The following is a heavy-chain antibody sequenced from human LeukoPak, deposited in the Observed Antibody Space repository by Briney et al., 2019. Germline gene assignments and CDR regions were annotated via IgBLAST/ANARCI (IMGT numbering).Heavy chain of an antibody. V-gene: IGHV3-33*01. CDR2: IWYDGINE. D-gene: IGHD6-13*01. CDR3: VRDKGSSWGEKYYFDY. Sequence: GGSLRLSCAASGFTLRSFGMHWVRQAPAKGLEWGALIWYDGINEYYADSVKGRFSISRDDSKNTLYLQMNSLRAEDTAVYYCVRDKGSSWGEKYYFDYWGQGTLVTVSS. CDR1: GFTLRSFG. J-gene: IGHJ4*02.